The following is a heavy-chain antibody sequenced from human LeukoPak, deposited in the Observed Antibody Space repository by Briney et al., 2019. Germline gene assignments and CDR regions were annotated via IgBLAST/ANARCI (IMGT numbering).Heavy chain of an antibody. CDR2: IYYSGST. J-gene: IGHJ4*02. V-gene: IGHV4-39*07. CDR3: ARASVTTVTTLDY. Sequence: SETLSLTCTVSGGSISSSSYYWGWIRQPPGKGLEWIGSIYYSGSTYYNPSLKSRVTISVDRSKNQFSLKLSSVTAADTAVYYCARASVTTVTTLDYWGQGTLVTVSS. D-gene: IGHD4-17*01. CDR1: GGSISSSSYY.